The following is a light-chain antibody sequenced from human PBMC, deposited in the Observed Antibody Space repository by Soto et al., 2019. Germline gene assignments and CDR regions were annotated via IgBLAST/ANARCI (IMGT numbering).Light chain of an antibody. Sequence: ETVLTQSPGTLSLSPGERATLFCRASQSVSSSYLAWYQQKPGQAPRLLIYGASSRATGIPDRFSGSGSGTDFTLSISRLEPEDFAVHYCQQHGSSPPSWTFGQGTKVEIK. CDR2: GAS. CDR3: QQHGSSPPSWT. J-gene: IGKJ1*01. V-gene: IGKV3-20*01. CDR1: QSVSSSY.